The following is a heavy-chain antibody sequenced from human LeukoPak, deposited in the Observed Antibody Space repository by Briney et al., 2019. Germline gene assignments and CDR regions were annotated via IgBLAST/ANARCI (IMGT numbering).Heavy chain of an antibody. Sequence: GGSLRLSCAASGFTVRSNYMSWVRQAPGKGLEWVSVIYSGGSTYYADSVKGRFTISRDNSKNTLYLQMNSLRAEDTAVYYCARGVEVRGVTLDYWGQGTLVTVSS. CDR2: IYSGGST. D-gene: IGHD3-10*01. CDR3: ARGVEVRGVTLDY. CDR1: GFTVRSNY. J-gene: IGHJ4*02. V-gene: IGHV3-66*02.